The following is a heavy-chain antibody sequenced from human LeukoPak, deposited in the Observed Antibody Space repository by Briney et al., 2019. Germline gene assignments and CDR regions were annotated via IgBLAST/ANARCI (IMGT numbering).Heavy chain of an antibody. D-gene: IGHD1-1*01. J-gene: IGHJ6*03. CDR2: GFHGGST. CDR3: ARQIVGTSWNYYYSYIDV. Sequence: PSETLSLTCSVSGGSISSSLYHWGWLRQPPGKGLEWIGNGFHGGSTYYSPSLQSRVAISVDTSTNQFSLKLTAVTAADTAVYYCARQIVGTSWNYYYSYIDVWGKGTSVSVSS. V-gene: IGHV4-39*01. CDR1: GGSISSSLYH.